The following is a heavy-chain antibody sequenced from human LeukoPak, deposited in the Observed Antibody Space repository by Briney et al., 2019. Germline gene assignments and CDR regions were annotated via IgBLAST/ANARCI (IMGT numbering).Heavy chain of an antibody. V-gene: IGHV4-39*01. CDR3: ASLYCSGGSCYSPPLYYGMDV. CDR2: IYYSGST. CDR1: GGSISSSSYY. Sequence: SETLSLTCTVSGGSISSSSYYWGWIRQPPGRGLEWIGSIYYSGSTYYNPSLKSRVTISVDTSKNQFSLKLSSVTAADTAVYYCASLYCSGGSCYSPPLYYGMDVWGQGTTVTVSS. D-gene: IGHD2-15*01. J-gene: IGHJ6*02.